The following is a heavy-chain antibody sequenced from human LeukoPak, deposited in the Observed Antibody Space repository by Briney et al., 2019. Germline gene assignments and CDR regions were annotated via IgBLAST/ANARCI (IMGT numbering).Heavy chain of an antibody. J-gene: IGHJ4*02. Sequence: GGSLRLSCAASGFTFSSYGMHWVRQAPGKGLEWVAVIWYDGSNKYYADSVKGRFTISRDNSKNTLYLQMNSLRAEDTAVYYCARGIDLDILTGYPTDFDYWGQGTLVTVSS. D-gene: IGHD3-9*01. CDR3: ARGIDLDILTGYPTDFDY. CDR2: IWYDGSNK. V-gene: IGHV3-33*01. CDR1: GFTFSSYG.